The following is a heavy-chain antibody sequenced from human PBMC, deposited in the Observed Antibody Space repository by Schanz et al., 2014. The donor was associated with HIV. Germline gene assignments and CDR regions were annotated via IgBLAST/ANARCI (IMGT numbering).Heavy chain of an antibody. CDR3: AKIISGSPYYYYGLDV. Sequence: QVQLVESGGGVVQPGASLRLSCAASGFTFRNYGMHWVRQAPGKGLEWVAAISKDGSDKYYTDSVKGRFTISRDNSNNTLYLQMNSLRAEDTAVYYCAKIISGSPYYYYGLDVWGLGTTVTVSS. J-gene: IGHJ6*02. D-gene: IGHD1-26*01. CDR2: ISKDGSDK. CDR1: GFTFRNYG. V-gene: IGHV3-30*18.